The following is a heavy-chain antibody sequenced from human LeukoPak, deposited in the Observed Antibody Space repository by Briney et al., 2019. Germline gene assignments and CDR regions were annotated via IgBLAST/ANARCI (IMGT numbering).Heavy chain of an antibody. D-gene: IGHD2-15*01. V-gene: IGHV3-53*01. CDR2: IYGGGTT. Sequence: PGGSLRLSCAASGFTVSRDYMSWVRQAPGKGLEWVSVIYGGGTTHYADSVRGRFTISRANTKNTLYLQMNTLRADDTAVYYCGRAIQFGGYFDYWGQGTLVTVSS. J-gene: IGHJ4*02. CDR1: GFTVSRDY. CDR3: GRAIQFGGYFDY.